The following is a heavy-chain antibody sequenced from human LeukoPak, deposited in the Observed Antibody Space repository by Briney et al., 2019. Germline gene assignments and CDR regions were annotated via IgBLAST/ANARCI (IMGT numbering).Heavy chain of an antibody. CDR1: GGSISSYY. V-gene: IGHV4-4*07. CDR2: IYTSGST. D-gene: IGHD3-3*01. CDR3: ARSSRVRFLEWLFDY. J-gene: IGHJ4*02. Sequence: SETLPLTCTVSGGSISSYYWSWIRQPAGKGLEWIGRIYTSGSTNYNPSLKSRVTMSVDTSKNQFSLKLSSVTAADTAVYYCARSSRVRFLEWLFDYWGQGTLVTVSS.